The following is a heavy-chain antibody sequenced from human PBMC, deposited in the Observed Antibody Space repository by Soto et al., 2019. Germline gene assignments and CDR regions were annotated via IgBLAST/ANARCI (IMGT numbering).Heavy chain of an antibody. CDR3: AKVSRSYYDSSGYPFDY. D-gene: IGHD3-22*01. J-gene: IGHJ4*02. CDR2: VSGSGGIT. Sequence: PGGSLRLSCAASGFTFSSYAMSWVRQAPGKGLEWVSGVSGSGGITYYAVSVKGRFTISRDISKNTLYLQMNSLRAEDTAVYYCAKVSRSYYDSSGYPFDYWGQGTLVTVSS. V-gene: IGHV3-23*01. CDR1: GFTFSSYA.